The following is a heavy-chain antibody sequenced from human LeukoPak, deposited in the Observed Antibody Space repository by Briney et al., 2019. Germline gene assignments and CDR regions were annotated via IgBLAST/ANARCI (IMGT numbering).Heavy chain of an antibody. V-gene: IGHV4-34*01. CDR2: INHSGST. CDR3: ARPRYSYGLDAFDI. CDR1: GGSFSDHY. J-gene: IGHJ3*02. Sequence: SSETLSLTCAVYGGSFSDHYWSWIRQPPGKGLEWIGEINHSGSTNYNPSLKSRVTISVDTSKNQFSLKLSSVTAADTAVYYCARPRYSYGLDAFDIWGQGTMVTVSS. D-gene: IGHD5-18*01.